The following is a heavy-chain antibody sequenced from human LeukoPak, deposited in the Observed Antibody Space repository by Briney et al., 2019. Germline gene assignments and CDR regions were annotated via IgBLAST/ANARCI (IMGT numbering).Heavy chain of an antibody. CDR1: GGSISSYY. Sequence: SETLSLTCTVSGGSISSYYWSWIRQPPGKGLEWIGYIYYSGSTNYNPSLKSRVTISVDTSKNQFSLKLSSVTAADTAVYYCARYIAVPGFTHFDYWGQGTLVTVSS. CDR3: ARYIAVPGFTHFDY. V-gene: IGHV4-59*01. J-gene: IGHJ4*02. D-gene: IGHD6-19*01. CDR2: IYYSGST.